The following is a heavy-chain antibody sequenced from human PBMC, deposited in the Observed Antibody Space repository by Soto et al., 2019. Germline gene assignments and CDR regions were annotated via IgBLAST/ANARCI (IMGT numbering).Heavy chain of an antibody. J-gene: IGHJ4*02. D-gene: IGHD1-26*01. CDR3: ARAGGVGAPTVPDY. V-gene: IGHV1-69*13. CDR2: VIPILGQS. CDR1: GGSFSSYA. Sequence: SVKVSCKASGGSFSSYAISWLRQAPGQGMEWMGAVIPILGQSYYAQNLQDRVTIPADEYTRTPHMAQSSLRCEDTAVYLCARAGGVGAPTVPDYGGQGIPVNRSS.